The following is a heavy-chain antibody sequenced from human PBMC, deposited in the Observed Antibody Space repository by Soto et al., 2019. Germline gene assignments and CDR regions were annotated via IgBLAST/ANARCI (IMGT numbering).Heavy chain of an antibody. D-gene: IGHD2-2*01. CDR1: GYTFTSYG. V-gene: IGHV1-18*01. CDR3: ARGGDRVFGSNASFDY. CDR2: ISAYNSNT. J-gene: IGHJ4*02. Sequence: QVQLVQSGAEVKKPGASVKVSCKASGYTFTSYGINWVRQAPGQGLEWIGWISAYNSNTVYPQKHQGRVTMTTDPSTSTAYMELRSLRSDDTAVYYCARGGDRVFGSNASFDYWGQGTLVIVSS.